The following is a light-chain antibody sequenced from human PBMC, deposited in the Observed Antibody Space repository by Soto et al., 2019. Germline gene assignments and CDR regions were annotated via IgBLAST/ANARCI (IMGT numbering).Light chain of an antibody. CDR3: FAYADTFYV. V-gene: IGLV2-23*02. Sequence: QSVLTQPASVSGSPGQSITISCTGTSSNVGSYKLVSWYQQHPGKAPKLMIFEVNKRPSGVSNRFSGSKSGNTASLTISGLKVEDEANYYCFAYADTFYVYATSIKVAVL. CDR2: EVN. CDR1: SSNVGSYKL. J-gene: IGLJ1*01.